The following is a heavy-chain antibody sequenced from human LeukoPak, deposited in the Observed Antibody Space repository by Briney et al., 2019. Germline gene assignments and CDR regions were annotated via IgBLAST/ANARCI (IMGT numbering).Heavy chain of an antibody. Sequence: GGSLRLSCAASGFTFDDYTMHWVRQAPGKGLEWVSLISWDGGSTYYADSVKGRFTISRDNSKNSLYLQMNSLRTEDTALYYCAKAAAAGYYYYYYMDVWGKGTTVTVSS. CDR1: GFTFDDYT. D-gene: IGHD6-13*01. CDR2: ISWDGGST. CDR3: AKAAAAGYYYYYYMDV. V-gene: IGHV3-43*01. J-gene: IGHJ6*03.